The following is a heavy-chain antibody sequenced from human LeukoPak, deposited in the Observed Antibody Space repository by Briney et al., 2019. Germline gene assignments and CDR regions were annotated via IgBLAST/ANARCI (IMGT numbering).Heavy chain of an antibody. J-gene: IGHJ4*02. D-gene: IGHD2-8*01. Sequence: PGGSLRRVFAAAGVILNDIEKRRCCPASGECKESVSSIYSGGSTYYADSVKGRFTISRDNSKNTLYLQMNSLRAEDTAVYYCARGYCTNGVCYDYWGQGTLVTVSS. CDR2: IYSGGST. CDR1: GVILNDIE. CDR3: ARGYCTNGVCYDY. V-gene: IGHV3-53*01.